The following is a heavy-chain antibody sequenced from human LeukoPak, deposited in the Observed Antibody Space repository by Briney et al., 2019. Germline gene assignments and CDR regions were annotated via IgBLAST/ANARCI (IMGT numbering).Heavy chain of an antibody. CDR2: ISYDGSNK. J-gene: IGHJ5*02. D-gene: IGHD1-26*01. CDR3: ARTTVWFDP. V-gene: IGHV3-30*01. CDR1: GFTFSSYA. Sequence: PGGSLRLSCAASGFTFSSYAMHWVRQAPGKGLEWVAVISYDGSNKYYADSVKGRFTISRDNSKDTLYLQMNSLRAEDTAVYYCARTTVWFDPWGQGTLVTVSS.